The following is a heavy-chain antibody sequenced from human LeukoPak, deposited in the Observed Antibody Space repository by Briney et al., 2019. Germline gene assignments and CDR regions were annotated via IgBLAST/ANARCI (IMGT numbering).Heavy chain of an antibody. Sequence: SETLSLTCTVSGGSISSYYWSWIRQPPGKGLEWIGYIYYSGSTNYNPSLKSRVTISVDTSKNQFSLKLSSVTAADTAVYYCARYQSQLGGAACWGQGTLVTVSS. CDR3: ARYQSQLGGAAC. V-gene: IGHV4-59*01. D-gene: IGHD2-15*01. J-gene: IGHJ4*02. CDR1: GGSISSYY. CDR2: IYYSGST.